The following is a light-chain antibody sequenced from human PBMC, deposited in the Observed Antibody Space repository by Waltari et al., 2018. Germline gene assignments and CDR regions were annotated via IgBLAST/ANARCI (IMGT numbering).Light chain of an antibody. CDR2: EVA. J-gene: IGLJ2*01. CDR3: SSYTPSTTHVV. CDR1: SSDIGAYNY. V-gene: IGLV2-14*01. Sequence: QSALTQPASVSGSPGQSITIPCPGTSSDIGAYNYASWYQQHPGKAPKLIIYEVANRPSGVSDRFSGSKSGNTASLTISGLQAEDEADYYCSSYTPSTTHVVFGGGTKLTVL.